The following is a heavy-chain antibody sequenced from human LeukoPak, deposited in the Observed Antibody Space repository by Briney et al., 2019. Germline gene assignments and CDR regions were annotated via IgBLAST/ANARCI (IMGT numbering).Heavy chain of an antibody. CDR3: ARLHGGNSGFDY. J-gene: IGHJ4*02. CDR1: GGTFSSYA. D-gene: IGHD4-23*01. V-gene: IGHV1-69*01. Sequence: ASVKVSCKASGGTFSSYAISWVRQAPGQGLEWMGGIIPIFGTANYAQKFQGRVTITADESTSTAYMELSSLRSEDTAVYYCARLHGGNSGFDYWGQGTLVTVSS. CDR2: IIPIFGTA.